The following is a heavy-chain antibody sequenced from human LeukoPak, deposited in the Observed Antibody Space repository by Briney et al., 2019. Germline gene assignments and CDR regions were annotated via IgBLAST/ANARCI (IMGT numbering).Heavy chain of an antibody. CDR1: GYTFTSYD. J-gene: IGHJ5*02. CDR3: AESYRGVNNWFDP. CDR2: MNPNSGNT. V-gene: IGHV1-8*03. D-gene: IGHD3-10*01. Sequence: ASVKVSCKASGYTFTSYDINWVRQATGQGLEWMGWMNPNSGNTGYAQKFQGRVTITRNTSISTAYMELSSLRSEDTAVYYCAESYRGVNNWFDPWGQGTLVTVSS.